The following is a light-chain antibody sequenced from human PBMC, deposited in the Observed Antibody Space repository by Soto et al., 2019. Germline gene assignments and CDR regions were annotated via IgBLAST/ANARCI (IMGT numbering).Light chain of an antibody. V-gene: IGLV2-23*02. CDR3: CSYAGNNTLV. Sequence: QSALTQPASVSGSPGQSITISCTGTSSDVGSYNLVSWYQHHPGKAPKLMIYDVSRRPSGVSNRFSGSKSGNTASLTVSGLQAEDEGDYYCCSYAGNNTLVFGGGTQLTVL. CDR1: SSDVGSYNL. J-gene: IGLJ2*01. CDR2: DVS.